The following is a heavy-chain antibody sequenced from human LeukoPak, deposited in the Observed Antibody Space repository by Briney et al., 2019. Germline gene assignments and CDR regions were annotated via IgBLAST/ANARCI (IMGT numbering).Heavy chain of an antibody. CDR1: GFTFSSYW. CDR2: IKQDGSEK. Sequence: PGGSLRLSCAASGFTFSSYWMSWVRQAPGKGLEWVANIKQDGSEKYYVDSVKGRFTISRDNAKNSLYLQMNSLRAEDTAVYYCAREFCGGDKFCSPNWFDPWGQGTLVTVSS. V-gene: IGHV3-7*01. D-gene: IGHD2-21*01. J-gene: IGHJ5*02. CDR3: AREFCGGDKFCSPNWFDP.